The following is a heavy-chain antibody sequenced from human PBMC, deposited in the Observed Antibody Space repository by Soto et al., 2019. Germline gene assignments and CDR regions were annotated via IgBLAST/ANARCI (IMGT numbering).Heavy chain of an antibody. CDR2: ISYDGSNK. Sequence: QVQLVESGGGVVQAGRSLRLSCAASGFTFSSYAMHWVRQAPGKGLEWVAVISYDGSNKYYADSVKGRFTISRDNSKNTLYLQMNSLRAEDTAVYYCARVSGYGDYMSGGMDVWGQGTTVTVSS. CDR3: ARVSGYGDYMSGGMDV. J-gene: IGHJ6*02. V-gene: IGHV3-30-3*01. CDR1: GFTFSSYA. D-gene: IGHD4-17*01.